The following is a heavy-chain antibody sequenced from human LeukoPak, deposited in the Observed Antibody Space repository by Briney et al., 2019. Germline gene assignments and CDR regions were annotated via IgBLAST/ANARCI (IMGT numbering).Heavy chain of an antibody. D-gene: IGHD2-2*01. CDR2: INPNSGGT. Sequence: ASVKVSCKASGYTFTGYYMHWVRQAPGQGLEWMGWINPNSGGTNYAQKFQGRVTMTRDTSISTAYMELSRLTSDDTAVYYCARDIGYCSSTSCGTGMDVWGQGTTVTVSS. CDR1: GYTFTGYY. CDR3: ARDIGYCSSTSCGTGMDV. V-gene: IGHV1-2*02. J-gene: IGHJ6*02.